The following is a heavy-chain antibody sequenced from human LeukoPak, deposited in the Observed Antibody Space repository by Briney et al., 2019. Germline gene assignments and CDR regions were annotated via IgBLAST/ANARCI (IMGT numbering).Heavy chain of an antibody. CDR1: GGTFSSYA. CDR3: ARLTLPYCSGGSCYSDY. CDR2: IILVLGIA. Sequence: SVKVSCKASGGTFSSYAISWVRQAPGQGLKWMGRIILVLGIANYAQKFQGRVTITADKSTSTAYMELSSLRSEDTAVYYCARLTLPYCSGGSCYSDYWGQGTLVTVSS. D-gene: IGHD2-15*01. V-gene: IGHV1-69*04. J-gene: IGHJ4*02.